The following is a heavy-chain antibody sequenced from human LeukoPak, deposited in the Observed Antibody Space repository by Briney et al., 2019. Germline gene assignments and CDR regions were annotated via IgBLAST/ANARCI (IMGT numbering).Heavy chain of an antibody. CDR3: ARVSAIVVVVAAILYFDY. V-gene: IGHV1-2*04. CDR2: INPNSGGT. J-gene: IGHJ4*02. Sequence: GASVKVSCKASGYTFTGYYMHWVRQAPGQGLEWMGWINPNSGGTNYAQKFQGWVTMTRDTSISTAYMELSRLRSDDTAVHYCARVSAIVVVVAAILYFDYWGQGTLVTVSS. CDR1: GYTFTGYY. D-gene: IGHD2-15*01.